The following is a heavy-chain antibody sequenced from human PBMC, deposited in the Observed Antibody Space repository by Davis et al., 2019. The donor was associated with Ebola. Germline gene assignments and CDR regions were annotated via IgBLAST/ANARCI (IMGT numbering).Heavy chain of an antibody. V-gene: IGHV3-7*03. CDR2: IKQDGSEK. J-gene: IGHJ4*02. Sequence: GESLKISCAASGFTLSSYWMSWVRQAPGKGLEWVANIKQDGSEKYYVDSVKGRFTITRDNAKNSLYLQMNSLRAEDTAVYYCARRAGYWGQGTLVTVSS. CDR1: GFTLSSYW. CDR3: ARRAGY.